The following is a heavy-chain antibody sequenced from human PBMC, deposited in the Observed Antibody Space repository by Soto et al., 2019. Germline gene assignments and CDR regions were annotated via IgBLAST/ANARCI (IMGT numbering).Heavy chain of an antibody. Sequence: QVQLQESGPGLVKPSETLSLTCTVSGGSISSYYWSWIRQPPGKGLEWIGFIYNSGSTNYNPSLKSRVTISMDTSRNHFSLILSSVTAADTAVYYCARAPYGSGTKPYYFDYWGQGTLVTVSS. J-gene: IGHJ4*02. D-gene: IGHD3-10*01. CDR3: ARAPYGSGTKPYYFDY. CDR1: GGSISSYY. CDR2: IYNSGST. V-gene: IGHV4-59*01.